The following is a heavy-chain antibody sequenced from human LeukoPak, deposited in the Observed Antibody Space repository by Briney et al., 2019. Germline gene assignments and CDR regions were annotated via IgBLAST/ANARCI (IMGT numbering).Heavy chain of an antibody. CDR3: ARRTTGTGPFDY. D-gene: IGHD1-1*01. CDR1: GGSISSYY. V-gene: IGHV4-59*08. Sequence: ETLSLTCTVSGGSISSYYWSWIRQPPGKGLEWIAYIYYRGSTNYNPSLQSRVTISVDTSKNQFSLKLSSVTAADTAVYYCARRTTGTGPFDYWGQGNLVTVSS. J-gene: IGHJ4*02. CDR2: IYYRGST.